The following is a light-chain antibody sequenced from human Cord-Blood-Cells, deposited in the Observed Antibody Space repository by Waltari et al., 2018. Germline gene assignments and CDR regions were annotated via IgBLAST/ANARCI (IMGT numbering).Light chain of an antibody. CDR3: SSYTSSSTVV. J-gene: IGLJ2*01. V-gene: IGLV2-14*01. Sequence: QSALTQPASVSGSPRQSITISCTGTSSDVGGSNYVSWYQQHPGKAPKLMIYDVSKRPSGVSNRFSGSKSGNTASLTISGLQAEDEADYYCSSYTSSSTVVFGGGTKLTVL. CDR1: SSDVGGSNY. CDR2: DVS.